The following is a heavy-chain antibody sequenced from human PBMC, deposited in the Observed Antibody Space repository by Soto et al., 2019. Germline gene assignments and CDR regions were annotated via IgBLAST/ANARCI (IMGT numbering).Heavy chain of an antibody. V-gene: IGHV3-21*01. D-gene: IGHD2-15*01. CDR1: GFPCRSYN. Sequence: GGSLRLYCAASGFPCRSYNMHLVRQAPGKGLECVSSISPDRSYMHYADSVQGRFTISRDNAKNSLYLQMNSLRADDTAVYYVATDDGDSFFIMDFWGLGTTVTVSS. CDR2: ISPDRSYM. J-gene: IGHJ6*02. CDR3: ATDDGDSFFIMDF.